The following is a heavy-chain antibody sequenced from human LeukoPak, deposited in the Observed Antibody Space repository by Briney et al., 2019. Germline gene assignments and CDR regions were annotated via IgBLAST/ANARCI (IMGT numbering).Heavy chain of an antibody. CDR3: ARVHKGLIV. CDR2: IYYSGST. J-gene: IGHJ4*02. Sequence: SETLSLTCTVSGGSISSYYWSWIRQPPGKGLEWIGNIYYSGSTNYNPSLKSRVTISVDTSKNQFSLKLSSVTAADTAVYYCARVHKGLIVWGQGTLVTVSS. D-gene: IGHD2-15*01. V-gene: IGHV4-59*01. CDR1: GGSISSYY.